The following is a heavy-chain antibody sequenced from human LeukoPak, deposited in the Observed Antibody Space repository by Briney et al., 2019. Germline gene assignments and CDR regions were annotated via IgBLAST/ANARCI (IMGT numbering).Heavy chain of an antibody. J-gene: IGHJ6*03. CDR1: GFTFSSYS. CDR2: ISSSSSFI. Sequence: PGGSLRPSCAASGFTFSSYSMNWVRQAPGKGLEWVSSISSSSSFIYYADSLKGRFTISRDNAKNSLYLQMNSLRAEDTAVYYCARVSEYMDVWGKGTTVTISS. CDR3: ARVSEYMDV. V-gene: IGHV3-21*01.